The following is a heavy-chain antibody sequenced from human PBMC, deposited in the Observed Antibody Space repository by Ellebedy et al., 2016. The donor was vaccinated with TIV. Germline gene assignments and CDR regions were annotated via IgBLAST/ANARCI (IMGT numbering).Heavy chain of an antibody. CDR1: GASITIKSYY. CDR2: IYHSGRT. CDR3: ARHRSGIVVVPAHYGMDV. Sequence: SETLSLTXAVSGASITIKSYYWGWTRQSPGKGLEWIGAIYHSGRTHYNPSLKSRATISVDTSKNHFSLRLSSVTAADTAVYYCARHRSGIVVVPAHYGMDVWGQGTTVTVSS. V-gene: IGHV4-39*02. J-gene: IGHJ6*02. D-gene: IGHD2-2*01.